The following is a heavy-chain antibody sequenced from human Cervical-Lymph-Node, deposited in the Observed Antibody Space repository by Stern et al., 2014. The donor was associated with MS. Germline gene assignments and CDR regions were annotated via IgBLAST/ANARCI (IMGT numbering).Heavy chain of an antibody. D-gene: IGHD1-1*01. Sequence: QVTLKESGPALVKPTQTLTLTCTFSGFSLSTCGMCVSWIRQPPGQALEWLVLIDWDDDKYYSSSLKTRLTISKDTSKNQVVLTVTNMDPVDTATYYCARIRGQPRGYYGMDVWGQGTTVTVSS. J-gene: IGHJ6*02. CDR2: IDWDDDK. V-gene: IGHV2-70*01. CDR3: ARIRGQPRGYYGMDV. CDR1: GFSLSTCGMC.